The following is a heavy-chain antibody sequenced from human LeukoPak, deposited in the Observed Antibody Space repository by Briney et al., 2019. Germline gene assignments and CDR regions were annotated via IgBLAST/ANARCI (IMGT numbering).Heavy chain of an antibody. V-gene: IGHV1-2*02. CDR2: INPNSGDT. J-gene: IGHJ5*02. CDR3: AAEYSGYVNWFDP. CDR1: GHTFTGYY. D-gene: IGHD5-12*01. Sequence: ASVKVSCKASGHTFTGYYMHWVRQAPGQGLEWMGWINPNSGDTNYAQKFQGRVTMTRDTSISTAYMELSRLRSDDTAVYYCAAEYSGYVNWFDPWGQGTLVTVSS.